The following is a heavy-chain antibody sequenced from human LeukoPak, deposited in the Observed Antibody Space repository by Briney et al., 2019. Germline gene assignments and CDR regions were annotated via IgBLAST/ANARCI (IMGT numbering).Heavy chain of an antibody. D-gene: IGHD6-13*01. J-gene: IGHJ4*02. Sequence: SQTLSLTCAISGDSVSSNKAAWNWIRHSPSRGLEWLGRTYYRSKWYNEYGVSVQSRITINPDTSKNQFSLKLNSVTAADTAVYYCARDFSAATGLFDYWGQGTLVTVSS. CDR1: GDSVSSNKAA. V-gene: IGHV6-1*01. CDR2: TYYRSKWYN. CDR3: ARDFSAATGLFDY.